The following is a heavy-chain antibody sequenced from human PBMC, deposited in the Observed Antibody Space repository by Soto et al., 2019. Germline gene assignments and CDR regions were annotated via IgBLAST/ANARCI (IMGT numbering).Heavy chain of an antibody. Sequence: ASETLSLTCTVSGGSISSGGDYWSWIRQHPGKGLEWIGYIYYSGSTYYNPSLKSRVTISVDTSKNQFSLKLSSVTAADTAVYYCARNNLRAVDSSRRPGYYYYYGMDVWGQGTTVTVSS. CDR1: GGSISSGGDY. CDR3: ARNNLRAVDSSRRPGYYYYYGMDV. V-gene: IGHV4-31*03. CDR2: IYYSGST. D-gene: IGHD6-19*01. J-gene: IGHJ6*02.